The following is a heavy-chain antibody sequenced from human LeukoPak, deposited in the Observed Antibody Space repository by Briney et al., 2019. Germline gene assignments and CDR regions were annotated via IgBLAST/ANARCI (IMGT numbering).Heavy chain of an antibody. J-gene: IGHJ3*02. CDR1: GFTFSGYT. V-gene: IGHV3-21*01. Sequence: GGSLRLSCAASGFTFSGYTMTWVRQAPGKGLEWVSSISSSSSRISYTYYADSMKGRFTVSRDNAKNSLYLQMNSLRAEDTAVYYCAREAEITGGAFDIWGQGTVVTVSS. D-gene: IGHD3-16*01. CDR3: AREAEITGGAFDI. CDR2: ISSSSSRISYT.